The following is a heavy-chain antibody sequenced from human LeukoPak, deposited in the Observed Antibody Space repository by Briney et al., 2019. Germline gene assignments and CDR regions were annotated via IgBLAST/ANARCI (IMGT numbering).Heavy chain of an antibody. CDR2: ISSCGGTI. J-gene: IGHJ5*02. CDR3: ASLTIVVVPAAIKNWFDP. CDR1: GFTFSSYE. Sequence: GGSLRLSCAASGFTFSSYEMNWVRQAPGKGLGWVLYISSCGGTIYYADSVKGRFTISRENAKTALYPQMNSLRAEDTAVYYCASLTIVVVPAAIKNWFDPWGQGTLVTVSS. V-gene: IGHV3-48*03. D-gene: IGHD2-2*01.